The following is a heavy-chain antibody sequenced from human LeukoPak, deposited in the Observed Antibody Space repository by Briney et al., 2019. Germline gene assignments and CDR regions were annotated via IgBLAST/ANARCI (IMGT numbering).Heavy chain of an antibody. Sequence: KASETLSLTCTVSGYSISSGYYWGWIRQPPGKGLEWIGSIYHSGSTYYDPSLKSRVTISVDTSKNQFSLKLSSVTAADTAVYYCARFVGYQLLWVFDYWGQGTLVTVSS. CDR3: ARFVGYQLLWVFDY. CDR2: IYHSGST. D-gene: IGHD2-2*01. J-gene: IGHJ4*02. V-gene: IGHV4-38-2*02. CDR1: GYSISSGYY.